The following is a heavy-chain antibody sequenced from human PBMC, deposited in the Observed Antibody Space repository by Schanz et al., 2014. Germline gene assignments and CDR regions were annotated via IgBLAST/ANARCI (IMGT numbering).Heavy chain of an antibody. J-gene: IGHJ4*02. CDR2: LTEGGGGA. V-gene: IGHV3-23*01. CDR1: GFNFNTYA. Sequence: EVQLLESGGGLAQPGGSLRLACAASGFNFNTYAMSWVRQAPGKGLEWVSGLTEGGGGAYYTDAVKGRFTISRDSSKNTLYLQMNSLRADDTAVYYCATSKSQLPLFDYWGQGTLVAVSS. CDR3: ATSKSQLPLFDY. D-gene: IGHD2-21*01.